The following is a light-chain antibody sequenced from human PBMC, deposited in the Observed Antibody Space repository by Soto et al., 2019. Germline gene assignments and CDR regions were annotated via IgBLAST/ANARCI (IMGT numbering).Light chain of an antibody. CDR1: QSVDTY. V-gene: IGKV3-11*01. J-gene: IGKJ5*01. CDR2: DAS. Sequence: EIVLTQSPATLSLSLGERATLSCRASQSVDTYLAWYQQKPGQAPRLLIYDASTTATGTPARFSGSGSGTDFTLTISSLEAEDFAVYYCQQRYNWPPITFGQGTRLDIK. CDR3: QQRYNWPPIT.